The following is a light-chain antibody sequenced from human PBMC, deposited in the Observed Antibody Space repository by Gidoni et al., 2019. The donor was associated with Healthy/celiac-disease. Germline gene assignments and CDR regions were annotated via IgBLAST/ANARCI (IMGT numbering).Light chain of an antibody. Sequence: DIQMTQSPSSLSASVGDRVTIPCQASQDISNYLNWYQQKPGKAPKLLIYDASNLETGVPSRFSGSGSGTDFTFTISSLQPEDIATYYCQQYDNLSCSFGQGTKLEIK. CDR3: QQYDNLSCS. V-gene: IGKV1-33*01. J-gene: IGKJ2*04. CDR2: DAS. CDR1: QDISNY.